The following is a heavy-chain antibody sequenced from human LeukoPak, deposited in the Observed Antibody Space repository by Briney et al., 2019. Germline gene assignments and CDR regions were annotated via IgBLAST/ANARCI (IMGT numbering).Heavy chain of an antibody. Sequence: ASVKVSCKTSGYTFTAKYMQWVRQAPGQGLEWMGWLNPRSGATKYAQKFQGRVTMTGDTSINTAYMELSRLTSDDTAVYYCARDRSGSYLFDSWGQGTLVTVSS. D-gene: IGHD1-26*01. J-gene: IGHJ4*02. V-gene: IGHV1-2*02. CDR3: ARDRSGSYLFDS. CDR2: LNPRSGAT. CDR1: GYTFTAKY.